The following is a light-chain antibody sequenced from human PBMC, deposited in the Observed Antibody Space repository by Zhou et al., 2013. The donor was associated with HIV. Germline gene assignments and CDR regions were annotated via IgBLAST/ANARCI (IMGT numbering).Light chain of an antibody. Sequence: DIQMTQSPSSLSASVGDRVTITCRASQSISSYLNWYQQKPGKAPKRLIYGASRLQSGVPSRFSGSGSGTEFTLTISSLQPEDFATYYCLQHNSYPLTFGQGTKVEIK. CDR3: LQHNSYPLT. CDR1: QSISSY. J-gene: IGKJ1*01. V-gene: IGKV1-17*01. CDR2: GAS.